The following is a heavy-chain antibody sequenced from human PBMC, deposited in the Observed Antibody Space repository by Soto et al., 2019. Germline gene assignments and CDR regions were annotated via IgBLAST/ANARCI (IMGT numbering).Heavy chain of an antibody. CDR3: ATGVLAGRGGY. D-gene: IGHD6-19*01. V-gene: IGHV3-11*01. CDR2: ISSASVTT. CDR1: GFSFSDYY. J-gene: IGHJ4*02. Sequence: QVQLVESGGGLVKPGGSLRLSCAASGFSFSDYYMTWIRQAPGKGLEWISYISSASVTTFYADSVKGRFTISRYNTRKSLYMQMNSLRGEDTAVYYCATGVLAGRGGYWGQGTLVTVSS.